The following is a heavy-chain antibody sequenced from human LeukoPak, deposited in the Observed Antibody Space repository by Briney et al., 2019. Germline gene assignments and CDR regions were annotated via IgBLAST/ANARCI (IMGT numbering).Heavy chain of an antibody. J-gene: IGHJ3*02. CDR2: IYYSGIT. CDR3: ARAGRWEGRPHAFDI. Sequence: SETLSLTCTVSGGSISSYYWSWIRQPPGKRLEWIGYIYYSGITNYNPSLKSRVIISVDTSKNHFSLKLNSVTAADTAVHYCARAGRWEGRPHAFDIWGQGTMVTVSS. CDR1: GGSISSYY. D-gene: IGHD1-26*01. V-gene: IGHV4-59*01.